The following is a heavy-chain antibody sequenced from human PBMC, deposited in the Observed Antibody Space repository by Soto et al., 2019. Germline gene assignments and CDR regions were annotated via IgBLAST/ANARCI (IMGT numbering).Heavy chain of an antibody. Sequence: EVQLVESGGGLVKPGGSLRLSCAASGFTFSSYSMNWVRQAPGKGLEWVSSISSSSSYIYYADSVKGRFTISRDNAKNSVYLKMNGRRAENRVVYSCARVRVGSWGYYYDSGGYPDYWAQEPLVTVSS. CDR3: ARVRVGSWGYYYDSGGYPDY. J-gene: IGHJ4*02. V-gene: IGHV3-21*01. CDR1: GFTFSSYS. D-gene: IGHD3-22*01. CDR2: ISSSSSYI.